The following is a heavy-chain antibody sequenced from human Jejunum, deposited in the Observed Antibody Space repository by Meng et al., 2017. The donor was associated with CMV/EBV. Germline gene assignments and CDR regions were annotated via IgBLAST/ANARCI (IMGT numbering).Heavy chain of an antibody. Sequence: KPSGYTFTGYYMHWVRQAPGQGLEWMGRINPNSGDTSYAQQFQGRVTMTRDTSIGTAHIELSSLTSDDTAVYYCARGGAAGRDNWFDPWGQGTLVTVSS. J-gene: IGHJ5*02. CDR2: INPNSGDT. CDR3: ARGGAAGRDNWFDP. D-gene: IGHD6-13*01. V-gene: IGHV1-2*06. CDR1: GYTFTGYY.